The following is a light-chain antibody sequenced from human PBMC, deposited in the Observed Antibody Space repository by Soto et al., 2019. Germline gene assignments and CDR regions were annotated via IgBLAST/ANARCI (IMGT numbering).Light chain of an antibody. CDR1: SSDISAYNS. CDR3: SSYTSSSTRV. Sequence: QSVLTQPASVSGSPGQSITISCIGTSSDISAYNSVSWYQQHPGKAPKLMIYEVSNRPSGVSNRFSGSESGNTASLTISGLQAEDEADYYCSSYTSSSTRVFGGGTKLTVL. CDR2: EVS. V-gene: IGLV2-14*01. J-gene: IGLJ3*02.